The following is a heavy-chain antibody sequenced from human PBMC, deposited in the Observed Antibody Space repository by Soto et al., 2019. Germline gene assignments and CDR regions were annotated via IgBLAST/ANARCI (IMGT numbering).Heavy chain of an antibody. D-gene: IGHD3-9*01. Sequence: GGSLRLSCAASGFTFSSYSMSWVRQAPGKGLEWVSSISSSSSKIYYADPVKGRFTISRDNAKNTLYLQMNSLRTEDTAVYYCTTTGLAYYDILTGYFSQIYYYYYGMDVWGQGTTVTVSS. CDR1: GFTFSSYS. J-gene: IGHJ6*02. CDR3: TTTGLAYYDILTGYFSQIYYYYYGMDV. V-gene: IGHV3-21*03. CDR2: ISSSSSKI.